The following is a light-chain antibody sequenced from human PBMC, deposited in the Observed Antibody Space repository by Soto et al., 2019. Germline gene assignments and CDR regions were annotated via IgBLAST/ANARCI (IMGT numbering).Light chain of an antibody. J-gene: IGLJ1*01. CDR1: NSNIGSNT. V-gene: IGLV1-44*01. Sequence: QSVLTQPPSASATPGQWVTISCSGSNSNIGSNTINWYQHLPGTAPKLLIYSNNHRPSGVPDRISGSKSGTSASLAISGLQSEDEADYYCAAWDDSLNGFYVFGTGTKLTVL. CDR3: AAWDDSLNGFYV. CDR2: SNN.